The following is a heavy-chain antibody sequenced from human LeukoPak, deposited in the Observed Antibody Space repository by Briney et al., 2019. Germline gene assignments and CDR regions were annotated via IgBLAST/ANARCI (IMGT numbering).Heavy chain of an antibody. J-gene: IGHJ4*02. CDR1: GGSISSSSYY. V-gene: IGHV4-39*07. D-gene: IGHD6-19*01. CDR2: IHYSGST. CDR3: ARGSPQWLAAFDY. Sequence: PSETLSLTCSVSGGSISSSSYYWGWIRQPPGKGLECIGSIHYSGSTYYNPSLKSRVTISVDRSKNQFSLKLSSVAAADTAVYYCARGSPQWLAAFDYWGQGTLVTVSS.